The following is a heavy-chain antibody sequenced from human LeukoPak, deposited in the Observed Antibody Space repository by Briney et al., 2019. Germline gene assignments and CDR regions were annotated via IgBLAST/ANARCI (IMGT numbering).Heavy chain of an antibody. V-gene: IGHV1-18*01. CDR2: ISPYNGNT. CDR3: ARAPRVEDGFNLRGFAF. CDR1: GYTFTSYG. D-gene: IGHD5-24*01. Sequence: GASVKVSCKPSGYTFTSYGVNWGPQSPGQRRECMGWISPYNGNTNYAQKFQGRVTMTTDRSTSTANMEMRSMRSDDTAVYYCARAPRVEDGFNLRGFAFWGQGTLVTVSS. J-gene: IGHJ4*02.